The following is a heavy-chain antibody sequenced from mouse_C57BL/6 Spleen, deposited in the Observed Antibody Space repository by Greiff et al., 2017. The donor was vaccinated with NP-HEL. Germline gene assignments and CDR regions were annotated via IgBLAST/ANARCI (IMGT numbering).Heavy chain of an antibody. CDR2: ISSGSSTI. V-gene: IGHV5-17*01. J-gene: IGHJ2*01. CDR1: GFTFSDYG. D-gene: IGHD1-1*01. Sequence: EVQGVESGGGLVKPGGSLKLSCAASGFTFSDYGMHWVRQAPEKGLEWVAYISSGSSTIYYADTVKGRFTISRDNAKNTLFLQMTSLRSEDTAMYYCARSASGSSWFDYWGQGTTLTVSS. CDR3: ARSASGSSWFDY.